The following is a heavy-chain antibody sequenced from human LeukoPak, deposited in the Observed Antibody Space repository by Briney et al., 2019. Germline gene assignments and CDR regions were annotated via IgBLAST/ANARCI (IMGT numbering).Heavy chain of an antibody. CDR2: IYYSGST. CDR1: GGSMSSYY. Sequence: SETLSLTCTVSGGSMSSYYWSWIRQPPGKGLEWIGYIYYSGSTKYNPSLKSRVTISVDTSKNQFSLKLSSVTAADTAAYYCARGARAGYNLEPFDYWGQGTLVTVSS. CDR3: ARGARAGYNLEPFDY. D-gene: IGHD5-24*01. J-gene: IGHJ4*02. V-gene: IGHV4-59*08.